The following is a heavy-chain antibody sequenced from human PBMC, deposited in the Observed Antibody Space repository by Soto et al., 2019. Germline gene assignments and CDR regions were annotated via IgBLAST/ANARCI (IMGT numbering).Heavy chain of an antibody. J-gene: IGHJ1*01. CDR1: GYIFTSYG. CDR2: ISAYNGNT. V-gene: IGHV1-18*01. Sequence: ASVKVSCKASGYIFTSYGISWVRQAPGQGLEWMGWISAYNGNTNYAQKLQGRVTMTTDTSTSTAYMELRSLRSDDTAVYYCARVVAAPQTNWVQHWGQGSLVTVSS. D-gene: IGHD2-15*01. CDR3: ARVVAAPQTNWVQH.